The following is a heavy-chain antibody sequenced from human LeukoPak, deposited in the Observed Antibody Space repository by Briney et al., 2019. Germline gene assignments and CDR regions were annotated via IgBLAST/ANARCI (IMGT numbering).Heavy chain of an antibody. CDR1: GYTFTSYA. J-gene: IGHJ1*01. V-gene: IGHV1-3*01. D-gene: IGHD2-21*02. CDR2: INAGNGNT. Sequence: ASVKISCKASGYTFTSYAMHWVRQAPGQRLEWMGWINAGNGNTKYSQKFQGRVTITRDTSASTAYMELSSLRSEDTAVYYCARGGDCGGDCYKYFQHWGQGTLVTVSS. CDR3: ARGGDCGGDCYKYFQH.